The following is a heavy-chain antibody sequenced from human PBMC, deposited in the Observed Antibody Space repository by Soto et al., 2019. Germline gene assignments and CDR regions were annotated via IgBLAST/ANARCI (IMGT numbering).Heavy chain of an antibody. D-gene: IGHD2-2*01. CDR2: IYYRGST. CDR3: ARLGYSISTSCYLQP. V-gene: IGHV4-39*01. CDR1: VGSISSSSYY. J-gene: IGHJ5*02. Sequence: PEETLSLTCTVSVGSISSSSYYWGWIRQPPGKGLEWIGSIYYRGSTYYNPSLKSRVTISVDTSKNQFSLKLSSVTAADTAVYYCARLGYSISTSCYLQPWGQGTLVT.